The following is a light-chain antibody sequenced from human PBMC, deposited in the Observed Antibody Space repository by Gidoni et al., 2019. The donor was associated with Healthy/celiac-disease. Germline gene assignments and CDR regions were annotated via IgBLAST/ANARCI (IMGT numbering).Light chain of an antibody. V-gene: IGLV3-1*01. CDR1: KLGDKY. J-gene: IGLJ2*01. Sequence: SSELTQPPPVSVSPGQTASITCPGDKLGDKYACWYQQNPGQSPVLVIYQDSKRPSGIPERFSGANSGNTATLTISGTQAMDEDDYYCQAWDSSVVFGGGTKLTVL. CDR3: QAWDSSVV. CDR2: QDS.